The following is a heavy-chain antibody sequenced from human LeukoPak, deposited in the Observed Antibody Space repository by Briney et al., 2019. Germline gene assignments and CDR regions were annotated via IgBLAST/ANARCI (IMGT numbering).Heavy chain of an antibody. J-gene: IGHJ4*01. CDR2: LTTDGGST. V-gene: IGHV3-23*01. CDR3: AKSLVRWAFDY. D-gene: IGHD1-26*01. CDR1: GFTFSSYA. Sequence: GGSLRLSCAASGFTFSSYAMSWVRQAPGKGLEWVSSLTTDGGSTEYADSVKGRFTISRDNSKNTLYLQMNSLRAEDTALYFCAKSLVRWAFDYWGRGALVSVSS.